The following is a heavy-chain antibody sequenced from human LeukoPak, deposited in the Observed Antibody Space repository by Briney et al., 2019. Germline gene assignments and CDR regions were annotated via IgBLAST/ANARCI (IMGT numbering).Heavy chain of an antibody. CDR3: AKSPTYYFDSSAKRYFDL. V-gene: IGHV3-23*01. D-gene: IGHD3-22*01. J-gene: IGHJ2*01. CDR1: GFTFSSYA. Sequence: GGSLRLSCAGSGFTFSSYAMNWVRQAPGTGLEWVSGLRASGGSTYYADSVKGRFTISRDNSKNTLFLQLTSLGAEDTAVYYCAKSPTYYFDSSAKRYFDLWGRGTLVTVSS. CDR2: LRASGGST.